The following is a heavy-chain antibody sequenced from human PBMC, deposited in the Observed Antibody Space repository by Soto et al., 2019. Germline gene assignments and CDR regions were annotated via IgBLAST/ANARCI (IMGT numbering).Heavy chain of an antibody. CDR3: ARFYYDSQGIGAFDI. J-gene: IGHJ3*02. CDR2: INHSGST. D-gene: IGHD3-22*01. CDR1: GGSFSGYY. V-gene: IGHV4-34*01. Sequence: SETLSLTCAVYGGSFSGYYWSWIRQPPGKGLEWIGEINHSGSTNYNPSLKSRVTISVDTSKNQFSLKLSSVTAADTAVYYCARFYYDSQGIGAFDIWGQGTMVTVSS.